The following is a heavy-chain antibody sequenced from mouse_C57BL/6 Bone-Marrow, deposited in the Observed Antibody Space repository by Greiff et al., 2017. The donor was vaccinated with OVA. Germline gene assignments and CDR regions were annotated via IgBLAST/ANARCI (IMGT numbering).Heavy chain of an antibody. CDR3: ARYYGPTLGFAY. V-gene: IGHV5S21*01. J-gene: IGHJ3*01. CDR1: GFTFSSYA. Sequence: EVKLMESGEGLVKPGGSLKLSCAASGFTFSSYAMSWVRQTPEKRLEWVAYISSGGDYIYYADTVKGRFTISRDNAKNTLFLQMTSLRSEDTAMYYCARYYGPTLGFAYWGQGTLVTVSA. D-gene: IGHD1-1*01. CDR2: ISSGGDYI.